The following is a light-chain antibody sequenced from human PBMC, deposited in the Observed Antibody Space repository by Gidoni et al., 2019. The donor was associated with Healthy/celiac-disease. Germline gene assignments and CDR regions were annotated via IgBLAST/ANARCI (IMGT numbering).Light chain of an antibody. J-gene: IGLJ2*01. CDR1: SSNIGAGYD. Sequence: QSVLTQPPSVSLAPGQRVTISCTGSSSNIGAGYDVHWYQQLPGTNTKLLIYGNSNRPSGVPDRFSGSKSGTSASLAITGLQAEDEADYYCQSYDSSLSGVVFGGGTKLTVL. CDR2: GNS. V-gene: IGLV1-40*01. CDR3: QSYDSSLSGVV.